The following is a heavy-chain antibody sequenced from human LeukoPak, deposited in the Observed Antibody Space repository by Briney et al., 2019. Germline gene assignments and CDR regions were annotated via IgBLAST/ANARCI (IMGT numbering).Heavy chain of an antibody. D-gene: IGHD3-22*01. V-gene: IGHV2-70*11. Sequence: SGPTLVNPPQTHTLTCTFSGISPGTRGMCVSWIRHLLVKALDTFARHDWDDDKYYSTSLKTRLTISKDTSKNQVVLTMTKMDPVDTATYYCARIRVSDTCGYYSPYFDYWGQGTLVTVSS. CDR1: GISPGTRGMC. CDR3: ARIRVSDTCGYYSPYFDY. J-gene: IGHJ4*02. CDR2: HDWDDDK.